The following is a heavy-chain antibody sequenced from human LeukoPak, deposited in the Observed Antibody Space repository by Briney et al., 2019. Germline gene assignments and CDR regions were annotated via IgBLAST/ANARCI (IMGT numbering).Heavy chain of an antibody. J-gene: IGHJ6*02. Sequence: ASVKVSCKASGYTFTSYYMHWVRQAPGQGLEWMGKINPSGGSTSYAQKFQGRVTMTRDTSTSTVYMELSSLRSEDTAVYYCARDLRLTTVILRLDYYYYYGMDVWGQGTTVTVSS. V-gene: IGHV1-46*01. CDR1: GYTFTSYY. CDR3: ARDLRLTTVILRLDYYYYYGMDV. D-gene: IGHD4-17*01. CDR2: INPSGGST.